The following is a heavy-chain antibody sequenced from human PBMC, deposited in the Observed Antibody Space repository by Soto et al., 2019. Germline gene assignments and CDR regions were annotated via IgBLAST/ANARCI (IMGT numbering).Heavy chain of an antibody. CDR1: GFTFSSYA. CDR2: ISYDGSNK. CDR3: ARARNYYDSSGYYNSGMDV. V-gene: IGHV3-30-3*01. D-gene: IGHD3-22*01. J-gene: IGHJ6*02. Sequence: QVQLVESGGGVVQPGRSLRLSCAASGFTFSSYAMHWVRQAPGKGLEWVAVISYDGSNKYYADSVKGRFTISRDNSRNPLYLQMNSLRAEDTVVYYCARARNYYDSSGYYNSGMDVWGQGTTVTVSS.